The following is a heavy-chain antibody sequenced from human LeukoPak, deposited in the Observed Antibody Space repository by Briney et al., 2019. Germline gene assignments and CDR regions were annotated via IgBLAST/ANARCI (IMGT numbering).Heavy chain of an antibody. D-gene: IGHD5-12*01. J-gene: IGHJ5*02. CDR1: GYTFTSYD. Sequence: ASVKVSCKASGYTFTSYDINWVRQATGQGLEWMGWMNPNSGNTGYAQKFQGRVTMTRNTFISTAYMELSSLRSEDTAVYYCARGTSGYSGYDLRFDPWGQGTLVTVSS. CDR3: ARGTSGYSGYDLRFDP. V-gene: IGHV1-8*01. CDR2: MNPNSGNT.